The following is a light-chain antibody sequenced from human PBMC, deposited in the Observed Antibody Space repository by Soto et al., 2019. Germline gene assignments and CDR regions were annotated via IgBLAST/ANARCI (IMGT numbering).Light chain of an antibody. J-gene: IGKJ4*01. Sequence: EIVMTQSTATLSVSPGERATLSCRASQSISITLAWYQQKPGQAPRLLIYGASTRATDIPARFSGSGSGTEFTLTISGLQSEDFAVYYCQQYNNWPRTFGGGTKVEI. V-gene: IGKV3-15*01. CDR1: QSISIT. CDR3: QQYNNWPRT. CDR2: GAS.